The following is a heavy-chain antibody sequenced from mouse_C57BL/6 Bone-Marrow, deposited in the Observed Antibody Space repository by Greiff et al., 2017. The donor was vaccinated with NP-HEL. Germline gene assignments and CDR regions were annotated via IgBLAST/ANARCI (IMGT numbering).Heavy chain of an antibody. J-gene: IGHJ2*01. CDR3: ARPGVIYYYGSSYDYFDY. CDR2: INPSNGGT. V-gene: IGHV1-53*01. D-gene: IGHD1-1*01. Sequence: VQLQQPGTELVKPGASVKLSCKASGYTFTSYWMHWVKQRPGQGLEWIGNINPSNGGTNYNEKFKSKATLTVDKSSSTAYMQLSSLTSEDSAVYYCARPGVIYYYGSSYDYFDYWGQGTTLTVSS. CDR1: GYTFTSYW.